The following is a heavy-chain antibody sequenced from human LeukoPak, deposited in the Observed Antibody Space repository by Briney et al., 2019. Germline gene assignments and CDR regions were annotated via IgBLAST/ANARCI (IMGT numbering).Heavy chain of an antibody. J-gene: IGHJ6*02. CDR1: GGSISSSSYY. CDR2: IYTGGST. CDR3: ARDPSFSVPYYYYGMDV. Sequence: ETLSLTCTVSGGSISSSSYYWGWIRQPPGKGLEWVSVIYTGGSTYYANSVKGRFTISRDNSKNTLYLQMNSLRAEDTAVYYCARDPSFSVPYYYYGMDVWGQGTTVTVSS. D-gene: IGHD3-10*01. V-gene: IGHV3-53*01.